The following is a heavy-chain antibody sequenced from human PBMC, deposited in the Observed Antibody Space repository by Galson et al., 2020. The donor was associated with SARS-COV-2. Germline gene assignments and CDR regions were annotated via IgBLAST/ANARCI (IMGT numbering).Heavy chain of an antibody. Sequence: GGSLRLSCAASGFTFSSYAMSWVRQAPGKGLEWVSAISGSGGSTYYADSVKGRFTISRDNSKNTLYLQMNSLRAEDTAVYYCAKVVGYYGYYYYYMDVWGKGTTVTVSS. CDR3: AKVVGYYGYYYYYMDV. D-gene: IGHD3-22*01. CDR1: GFTFSSYA. CDR2: ISGSGGST. J-gene: IGHJ6*03. V-gene: IGHV3-23*01.